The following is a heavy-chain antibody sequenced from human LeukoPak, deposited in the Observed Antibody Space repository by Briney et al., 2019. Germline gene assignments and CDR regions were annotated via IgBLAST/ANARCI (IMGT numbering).Heavy chain of an antibody. CDR2: ISAYNGNT. CDR3: ARLVCSSSSCWNSAAFDI. CDR1: GYTFTSYG. J-gene: IGHJ3*02. Sequence: ASVKVSCKASGYTFTSYGISWVRQAPGQGLEGVGWISAYNGNTNYVQMVQGRVIMTRDTSTSTAYMDVRSLRSDDTAVYYCARLVCSSSSCWNSAAFDIWGQGTMVTVSS. V-gene: IGHV1-18*01. D-gene: IGHD2-15*01.